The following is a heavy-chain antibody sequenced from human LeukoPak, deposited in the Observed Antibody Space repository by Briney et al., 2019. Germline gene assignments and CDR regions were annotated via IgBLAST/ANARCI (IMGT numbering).Heavy chain of an antibody. CDR3: AREGIKRGYSYGSEDY. J-gene: IGHJ4*02. CDR2: IIPIFGTA. Sequence: ASVKVSCKASGGTFSSYAISWVRQAPGQGLEWMGGIIPIFGTANYAQKFQGRVTITRDTSASTAYMELSSLRSEDTAVYYCAREGIKRGYSYGSEDYWGQGTLVTVSS. V-gene: IGHV1-69*05. CDR1: GGTFSSYA. D-gene: IGHD5-18*01.